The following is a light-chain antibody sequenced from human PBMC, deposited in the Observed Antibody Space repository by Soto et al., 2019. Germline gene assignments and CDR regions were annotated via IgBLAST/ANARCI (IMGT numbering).Light chain of an antibody. CDR3: QKYDSAPQT. J-gene: IGKJ1*01. V-gene: IGKV1-27*01. CDR2: GAS. CDR1: QGIIDY. Sequence: DIQMTQSPSSLSESVGDRVTITCRASQGIIDYLAWYQQKPGKPPKLLIYGASTLQSGVPSRFSGSGAGTDFSLTISSLQPEDVATYYCQKYDSAPQTFGTGTKVEIK.